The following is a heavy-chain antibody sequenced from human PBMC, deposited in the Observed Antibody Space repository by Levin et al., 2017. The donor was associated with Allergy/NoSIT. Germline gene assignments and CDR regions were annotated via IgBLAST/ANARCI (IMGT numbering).Heavy chain of an antibody. CDR2: IYSGGST. V-gene: IGHV3-66*02. CDR3: ARATRGYDILTGYYIEGFDY. J-gene: IGHJ4*02. Sequence: QRGESLKISCAASAFTVSTNYMSWVRQAPGKGLECVSIIYSGGSTYYADSVKGRFTISRDNSKNTLYLQMNSLRAEDTAVYYCARATRGYDILTGYYIEGFDYWGQGSLVTVSS. D-gene: IGHD3-9*01. CDR1: AFTVSTNY.